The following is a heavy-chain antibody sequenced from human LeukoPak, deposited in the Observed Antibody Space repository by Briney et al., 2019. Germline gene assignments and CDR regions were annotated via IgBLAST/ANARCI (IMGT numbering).Heavy chain of an antibody. Sequence: GGCLRLSCAASGFTFSSYAMSWVRQAPGKGLEWVSTISGSGGSTYYADSVKGRFTISRDNSKHTLDLQMNSLRAEDTAVYYCARVQSGDDANWFDPWGQGTLVTVSS. D-gene: IGHD4-17*01. CDR2: ISGSGGST. J-gene: IGHJ5*02. CDR3: ARVQSGDDANWFDP. CDR1: GFTFSSYA. V-gene: IGHV3-23*01.